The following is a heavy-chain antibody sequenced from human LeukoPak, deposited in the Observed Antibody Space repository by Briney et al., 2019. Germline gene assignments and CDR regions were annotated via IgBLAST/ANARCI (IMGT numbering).Heavy chain of an antibody. CDR3: AKDSQRWRDPYYYDSSGYRELDY. Sequence: GGSLRLSCAVSGFTFSSYGMHWVRQAPGKGLEWVAFIRYDGSNKYYADSVKGRFTISGDNSKNTLYLQMNSLRAEDTAVYYCAKDSQRWRDPYYYDSSGYRELDYWGQGTLVTVSS. CDR1: GFTFSSYG. CDR2: IRYDGSNK. J-gene: IGHJ4*02. V-gene: IGHV3-30*02. D-gene: IGHD3-22*01.